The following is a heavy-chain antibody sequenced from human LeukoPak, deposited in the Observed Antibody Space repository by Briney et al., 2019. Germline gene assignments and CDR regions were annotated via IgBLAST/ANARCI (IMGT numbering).Heavy chain of an antibody. V-gene: IGHV1-18*01. Sequence: ASVKVSCKASGYTFTSYGISWVRQAPGQGLGWMGWISAYNGNTNYAQKLQGRVTMTTDTSTSTAYMELRSLRSDDTAVYYCAKGVAVAVYDAFDIWGQGTMVTVSS. CDR3: AKGVAVAVYDAFDI. D-gene: IGHD6-19*01. CDR1: GYTFTSYG. CDR2: ISAYNGNT. J-gene: IGHJ3*02.